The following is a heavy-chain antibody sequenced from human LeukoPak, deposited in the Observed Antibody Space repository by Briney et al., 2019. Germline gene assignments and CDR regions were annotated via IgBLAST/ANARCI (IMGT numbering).Heavy chain of an antibody. CDR3: ARDTSGSYPFPSNVFDH. Sequence: GASVKVSCKASGYTFTGYYMHWVRQAPGQGLEWMGWINPNSGGTNYAEKFQGRVTMTRDTSISTAYMELSRLRSNDTAVYYCARDTSGSYPFPSNVFDHWGQGTLITVSS. CDR2: INPNSGGT. V-gene: IGHV1-2*02. J-gene: IGHJ5*02. D-gene: IGHD1-26*01. CDR1: GYTFTGYY.